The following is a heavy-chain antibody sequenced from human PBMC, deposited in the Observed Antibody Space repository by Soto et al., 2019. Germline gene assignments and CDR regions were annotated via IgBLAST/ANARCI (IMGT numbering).Heavy chain of an antibody. J-gene: IGHJ4*02. CDR2: IVVGSGNT. D-gene: IGHD6-6*01. CDR1: GFTFTSSA. V-gene: IGHV1-58*02. Sequence: ASVKASCKASGFTFTSSAIQWVRQARGQRLEWIGWIVVGSGNTNYAQKFQERVTITRDMSTSTAYMELSSLRSEDTAVYYCAAVELGGIAARQADYWGQGTLVTVSS. CDR3: AAVELGGIAARQADY.